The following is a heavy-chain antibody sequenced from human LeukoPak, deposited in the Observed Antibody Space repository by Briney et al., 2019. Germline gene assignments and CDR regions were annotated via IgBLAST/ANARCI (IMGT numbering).Heavy chain of an antibody. CDR2: INPNSGGT. Sequence: ASVKVSCKASGYTFTGYYMHWVRQAPGQGLEWMGWINPNSGGTNYAQKFQGRVTMTRGTSISTAYMELSRLRSDDTAVYYCARFTRFVSSGWSHDASDIWGQGTMVTVSS. V-gene: IGHV1-2*02. J-gene: IGHJ3*02. CDR1: GYTFTGYY. CDR3: ARFTRFVSSGWSHDASDI. D-gene: IGHD6-19*01.